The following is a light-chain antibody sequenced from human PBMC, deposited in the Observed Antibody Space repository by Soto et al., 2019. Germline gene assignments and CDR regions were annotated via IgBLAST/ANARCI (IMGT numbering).Light chain of an antibody. CDR3: QVWDSSSDHVV. CDR1: NIGSKS. Sequence: VLTQPPSVSVAPGKTAGITCGGNNIGSKSVHWYQQKPGQAPVLVIYYDNDRPSGIPERFSGSNSGNTATLTISRVEAGDEADYYCQVWDSSSDHVVFGGGTKLTVL. CDR2: YDN. J-gene: IGLJ2*01. V-gene: IGLV3-21*04.